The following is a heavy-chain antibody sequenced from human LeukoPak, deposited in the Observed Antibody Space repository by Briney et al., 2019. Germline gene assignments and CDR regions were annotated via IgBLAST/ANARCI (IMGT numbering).Heavy chain of an antibody. CDR2: IYTSGST. Sequence: PSETLSLTCTASGDSISSYYWSWIRQPAGQGLEWIGRIYTSGSTNYNPSLKSRVTTSVDTPKNQFSLKLSSVTAAATAEYYCARDYGGATGDYWGQGTLVTVSS. CDR1: GDSISSYY. V-gene: IGHV4-4*07. D-gene: IGHD4-23*01. CDR3: ARDYGGATGDY. J-gene: IGHJ4*02.